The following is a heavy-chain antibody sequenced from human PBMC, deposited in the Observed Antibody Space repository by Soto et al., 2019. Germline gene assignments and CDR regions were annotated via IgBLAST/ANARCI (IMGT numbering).Heavy chain of an antibody. J-gene: IGHJ4*02. Sequence: LSLTGTGSGGSISSGDYYWRWIRQRPGKGLEWIGYIYYSGSTYYNPSLKSRVTISVDTSKNQFSLKLSSVTAADTAVYYCARVQNYDYGGNYFDYWGQGTLVTVSS. CDR2: IYYSGST. CDR1: GGSISSGDYY. D-gene: IGHD4-17*01. CDR3: ARVQNYDYGGNYFDY. V-gene: IGHV4-30-4*01.